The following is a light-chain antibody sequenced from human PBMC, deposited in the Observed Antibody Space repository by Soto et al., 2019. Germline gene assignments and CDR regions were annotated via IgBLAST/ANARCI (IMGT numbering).Light chain of an antibody. CDR3: ESYDSSPSSIV. CDR1: SSNIGAGYE. V-gene: IGLV1-40*01. J-gene: IGLJ1*01. Sequence: QSALTQPPSVSAAPGQRVTISCTGRSSNIGAGYEVHWYQQLPGTAHKLLIYGNSNRPSVVPHRFSGSKSGTSASLAITGRQAEHEADYSCESYDSSPSSIVFSSGTKLTVL. CDR2: GNS.